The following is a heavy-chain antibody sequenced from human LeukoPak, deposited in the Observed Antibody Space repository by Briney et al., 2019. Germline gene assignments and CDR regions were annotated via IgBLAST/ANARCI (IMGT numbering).Heavy chain of an antibody. Sequence: GXXLQISCQGSGYSFSNYWIGWGRQVTGKGVEGMGIIYPGDYEIKYSPSFKGQVTMSDDKSFSTSYLQWSSLKASDTAMYYCARCSSGWYYFDYWGQGTLVTVSS. CDR1: GYSFSNYW. D-gene: IGHD6-19*01. CDR3: ARCSSGWYYFDY. V-gene: IGHV5-51*01. CDR2: IYPGDYEI. J-gene: IGHJ4*02.